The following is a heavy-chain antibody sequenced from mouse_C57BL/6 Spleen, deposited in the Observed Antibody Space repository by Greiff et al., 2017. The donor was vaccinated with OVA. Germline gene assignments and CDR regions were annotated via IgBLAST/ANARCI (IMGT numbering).Heavy chain of an antibody. CDR2: INPSSGYT. Sequence: QVQLKESGAELAKPGASVKLSCKASGYTFTSYWMHWVKQRPGQGLEWIGYINPSSGYTKYNQKFKDKATLTADKSSSTAYMQLSSLKYEDSAVYYCASLFYDGYSDYWGQGTTLTVSS. J-gene: IGHJ2*01. CDR1: GYTFTSYW. D-gene: IGHD2-3*01. V-gene: IGHV1-7*01. CDR3: ASLFYDGYSDY.